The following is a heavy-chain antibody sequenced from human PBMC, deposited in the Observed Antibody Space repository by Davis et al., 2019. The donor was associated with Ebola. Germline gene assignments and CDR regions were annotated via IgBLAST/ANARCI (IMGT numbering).Heavy chain of an antibody. CDR2: ISGSGGTT. Sequence: GGSLRLSCAASGFTFSSYGMHWVRQAPGKGLEWVSSISGSGGTTYYADSVEGRFTISRDNSRHTVFLQMNSLRAEDTALYYCVKGGGYFDTSGYPFDYWGQGTLVTVSS. V-gene: IGHV3-NL1*01. D-gene: IGHD3-22*01. CDR1: GFTFSSYG. J-gene: IGHJ4*02. CDR3: VKGGGYFDTSGYPFDY.